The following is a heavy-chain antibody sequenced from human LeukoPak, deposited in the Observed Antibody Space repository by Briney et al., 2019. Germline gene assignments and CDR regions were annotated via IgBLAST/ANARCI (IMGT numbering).Heavy chain of an antibody. CDR3: ACYGIAPPH. CDR2: ICGRGVTT. V-gene: IGHV3-48*03. J-gene: IGHJ4*02. CDR1: GFTFSGYE. D-gene: IGHD2-15*01. Sequence: GGSLRLSCEASGFTFSGYEMNWVRQAPGKGLEWISYICGRGVTTYYADSVKGRFTISRDNAKNTLYLQMNSLRTEDTAVYYCACYGIAPPHWGQGALVTVSS.